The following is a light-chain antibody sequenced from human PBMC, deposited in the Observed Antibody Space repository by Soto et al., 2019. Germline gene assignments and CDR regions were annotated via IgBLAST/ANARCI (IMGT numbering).Light chain of an antibody. Sequence: QSVLSQPPSASGTPGHRVTISCSGSSSNIGSNTVSWYQQFPGTAPKLLIYFNIQRPSGVPDRFSGSKSGTSASLAISGLQSEDEADYYCAAWDDSLNGYVFGTGTKVNVL. CDR2: FNI. CDR1: SSNIGSNT. J-gene: IGLJ1*01. CDR3: AAWDDSLNGYV. V-gene: IGLV1-44*01.